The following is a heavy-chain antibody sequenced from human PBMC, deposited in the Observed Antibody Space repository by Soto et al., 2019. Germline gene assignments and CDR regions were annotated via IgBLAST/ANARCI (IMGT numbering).Heavy chain of an antibody. J-gene: IGHJ4*02. CDR3: AREKGQYDY. CDR2: IYHSGST. CDR1: GAPISSGGDS. Sequence: PXETLSLTCAVSGAPISSGGDSWSWIRQPPGKGLEWIGYIYHSGSTYYNPSLKSRVTISVDRSKNQFSLKLSSVTAADTAVYYCAREKGQYDYWGQGTLVTVS. V-gene: IGHV4-30-2*01.